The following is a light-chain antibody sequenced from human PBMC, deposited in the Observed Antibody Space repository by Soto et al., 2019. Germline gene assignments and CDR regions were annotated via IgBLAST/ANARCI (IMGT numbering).Light chain of an antibody. CDR1: SSDVGGNNY. V-gene: IGLV2-11*01. CDR2: DVS. Sequence: QSVLTQPASVSGSPGQSITISCSGTSSDVGGNNYVSWYHQHPGKAPTHMFYDVSKLPSGVPDRYSGSRSGNTAALTISGLQAEDEADYYCSSYAGSYTWVFGGGTKLTVL. CDR3: SSYAGSYTWV. J-gene: IGLJ3*02.